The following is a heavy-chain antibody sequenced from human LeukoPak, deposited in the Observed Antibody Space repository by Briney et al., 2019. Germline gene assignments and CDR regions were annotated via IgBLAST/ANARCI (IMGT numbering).Heavy chain of an antibody. V-gene: IGHV1-2*06. CDR3: ARGWSSGSLRDAFDT. J-gene: IGHJ3*02. CDR2: INPNSGGT. Sequence: GSSVKVSCKASGYTFTSYGISWVRQAPGQGLEWMGRINPNSGGTNYAQKFQGRVTMTRDTSISTAYMELSRLRSDDTAVYYCARGWSSGSLRDAFDTWGQGTMVTVSS. D-gene: IGHD3-22*01. CDR1: GYTFTSYG.